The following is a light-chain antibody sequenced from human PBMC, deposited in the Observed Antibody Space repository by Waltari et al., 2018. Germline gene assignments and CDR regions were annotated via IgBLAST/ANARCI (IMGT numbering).Light chain of an antibody. CDR3: QQYNLWPWT. V-gene: IGKV3-15*01. CDR2: GAS. CDR1: QSVGTK. J-gene: IGKJ1*01. Sequence: EIVMTQSPVTLSVSPWERATLSCRASQSVGTKLAWYQQKPGQAPRLLIYGASTRATGIAARFSGSGSGTEFTLTISSLQSEDFAIYYCQQYNLWPWTFDQGTKVDIK.